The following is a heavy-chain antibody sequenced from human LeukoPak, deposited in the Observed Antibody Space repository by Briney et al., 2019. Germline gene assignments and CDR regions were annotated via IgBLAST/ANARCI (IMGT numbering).Heavy chain of an antibody. V-gene: IGHV3-66*04. CDR3: ARHRIVRATYYYYYYMDV. Sequence: GGSLRLSCAASGFTVSSNYMSWVRQAPGKGLEWVSVIYSGGSTYYADSVKGRFTISRDDSKNTLYLQMNSLRAEDTAVYYCARHRIVRATYYYYYYMDVWGKGTTVTISS. D-gene: IGHD1-26*01. J-gene: IGHJ6*03. CDR1: GFTVSSNY. CDR2: IYSGGST.